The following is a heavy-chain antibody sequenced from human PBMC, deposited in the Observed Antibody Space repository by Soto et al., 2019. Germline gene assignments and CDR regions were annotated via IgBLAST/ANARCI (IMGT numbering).Heavy chain of an antibody. Sequence: EVQLVESGGGLVQPGRSLRLSCAASGFTFDDYAMHWVRQAPGKGLEWVSGISWNSGSIGYADSVKGRFTISRDNAKNSLYLQMNSLRAEDTALYYCAKVGVTGEYYYYYYYMDVWGKGTTVTVSS. CDR3: AKVGVTGEYYYYYYYMDV. V-gene: IGHV3-9*01. CDR1: GFTFDDYA. CDR2: ISWNSGSI. J-gene: IGHJ6*03. D-gene: IGHD7-27*01.